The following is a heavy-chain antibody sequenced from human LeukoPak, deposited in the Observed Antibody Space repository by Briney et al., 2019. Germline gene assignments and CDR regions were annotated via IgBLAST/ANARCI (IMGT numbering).Heavy chain of an antibody. Sequence: GGSLRLSCAASGVTFSSYAMHWVRQAPGKGQEWEAVISYDGSNKYYADSVKGRFTISRDNSKNTLYLQMNSLRAEDTAVYYCARDDAGTSAYYFDYWGQGTLVTVSS. CDR1: GVTFSSYA. D-gene: IGHD2-2*01. J-gene: IGHJ4*02. V-gene: IGHV3-30*04. CDR3: ARDDAGTSAYYFDY. CDR2: ISYDGSNK.